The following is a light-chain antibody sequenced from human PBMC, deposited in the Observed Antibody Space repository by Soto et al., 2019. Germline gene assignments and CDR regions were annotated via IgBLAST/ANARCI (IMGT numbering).Light chain of an antibody. J-gene: IGKJ2*01. CDR3: QQYNSYSPMYT. Sequence: DIQMTQSPSTLSASVGDRDPITCRASQSISSWLAWYQQKPGKAPKLLIYKASSLESGVPSRFSGSGSGTEFTLTISSLQPDDFATYYCQQYNSYSPMYTFGQGTKLEIK. CDR1: QSISSW. V-gene: IGKV1-5*03. CDR2: KAS.